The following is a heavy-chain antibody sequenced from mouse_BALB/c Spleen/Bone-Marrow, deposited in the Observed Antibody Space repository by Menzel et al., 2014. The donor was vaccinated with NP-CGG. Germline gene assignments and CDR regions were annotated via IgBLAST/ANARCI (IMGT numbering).Heavy chain of an antibody. CDR2: INPSTGYT. V-gene: IGHV1-7*01. Sequence: QVQLQQPGAELAKPGASVKMSCKASGYTFTSYWMHWVKQRPGQGLEWIGYINPSTGYTEYNQKFKDKATLTAEKSSSTAYMQLNSLISKDSAVYYCAREDKSYRYDGPFDYWGQGTTLTVSS. D-gene: IGHD2-14*01. CDR3: AREDKSYRYDGPFDY. J-gene: IGHJ2*01. CDR1: GYTFTSYW.